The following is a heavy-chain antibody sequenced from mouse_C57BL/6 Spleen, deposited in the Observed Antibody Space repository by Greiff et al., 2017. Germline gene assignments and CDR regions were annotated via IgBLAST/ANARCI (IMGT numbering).Heavy chain of an antibody. D-gene: IGHD2-5*01. CDR3: ARLYYSNFAY. CDR1: GFTFSDYG. CDR2: ISSGSSTI. Sequence: EVQVVESGGGLVKPGGSLKLSCAASGFTFSDYGMHWVRQAPEKGLEWVAYISSGSSTIYYADTVKGRFTLSRDNAKNTLFLQMTSLRSEDTAMYYCARLYYSNFAYWGQGTLVTVSA. J-gene: IGHJ3*01. V-gene: IGHV5-17*01.